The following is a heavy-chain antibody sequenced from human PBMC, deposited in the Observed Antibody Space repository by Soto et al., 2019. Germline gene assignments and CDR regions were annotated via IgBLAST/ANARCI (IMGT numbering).Heavy chain of an antibody. CDR2: ISYDGSNK. D-gene: IGHD1-26*01. J-gene: IGHJ4*02. CDR1: GFTFSSYA. CDR3: ASLIVGAPRDY. V-gene: IGHV3-30-3*01. Sequence: QAGGSLRLSCAASGFTFSSYAMHWVRQAPGKGLEWVAVISYDGSNKYYADSVKGRFTISRDNSKNTLYLQMNSLRAEDTAVYYCASLIVGAPRDYWGQGTLVTVSS.